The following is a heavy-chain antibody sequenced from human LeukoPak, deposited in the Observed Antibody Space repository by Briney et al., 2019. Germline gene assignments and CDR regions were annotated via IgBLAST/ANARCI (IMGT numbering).Heavy chain of an antibody. V-gene: IGHV3-23*01. Sequence: PGGSLRLSCAASGFTFRSYGMNWVRQAPGKGLEWVSAISSSGSSTYYADSVKGRFTISRDNSKNTLYLQMNSLRAEDTAVYYCARDSEEYYFDYWGQGTLVTVSS. CDR3: ARDSEEYYFDY. CDR1: GFTFRSYG. CDR2: ISSSGSST. J-gene: IGHJ4*02.